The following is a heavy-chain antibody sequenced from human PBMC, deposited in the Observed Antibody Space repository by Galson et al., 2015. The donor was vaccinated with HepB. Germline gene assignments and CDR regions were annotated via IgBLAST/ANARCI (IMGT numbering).Heavy chain of an antibody. D-gene: IGHD2-21*01. V-gene: IGHV6-1*01. Sequence: CAISGDSVSSTSASWNWIRQSPTKGLEWLGRTFYRSKGSKWSNEYALSVKSRITINPDTSKNQFSLQLNSVTPDDTAVYYCARDVWPDGFDPWGQGTLVTVSS. CDR2: TFYRSKGSKWSN. CDR1: GDSVSSTSAS. J-gene: IGHJ5*02. CDR3: ARDVWPDGFDP.